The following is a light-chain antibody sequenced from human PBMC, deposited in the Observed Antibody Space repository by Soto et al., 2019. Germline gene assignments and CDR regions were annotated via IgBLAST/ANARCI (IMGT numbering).Light chain of an antibody. J-gene: IGKJ1*01. Sequence: DIVMTQSPDSLAVSLGERATINCKSSQNVLYSSNNKNYLAWYQQKPGQPPKLLIYWASTRESGVPDRFSGSGSGTEFTLTISSLQAEDVAVYYCQQYYSTPWTFGQGTKVEIK. V-gene: IGKV4-1*01. CDR2: WAS. CDR3: QQYYSTPWT. CDR1: QNVLYSSNNKNY.